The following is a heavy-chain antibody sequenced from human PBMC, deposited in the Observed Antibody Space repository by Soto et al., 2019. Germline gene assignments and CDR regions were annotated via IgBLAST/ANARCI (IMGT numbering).Heavy chain of an antibody. CDR2: IKQDGSEK. Sequence: EVQLVESGGGLVQPGGSLRLSCAASGFTFSSYWMSWVGQAPGKGLEWVANIKQDGSEKYYVDSVKGRITISRDNAKNSLYLQMNSLRAEDTAVYYCARFGTKADAFDIWGQGTMVTVSS. V-gene: IGHV3-7*01. CDR1: GFTFSSYW. J-gene: IGHJ3*02. D-gene: IGHD3-10*01. CDR3: ARFGTKADAFDI.